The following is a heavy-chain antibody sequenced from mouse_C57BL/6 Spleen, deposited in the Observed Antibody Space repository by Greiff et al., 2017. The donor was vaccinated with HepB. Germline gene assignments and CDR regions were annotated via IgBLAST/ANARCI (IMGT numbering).Heavy chain of an antibody. V-gene: IGHV1-82*01. D-gene: IGHD1-1*01. CDR2: IYPGDGDT. J-gene: IGHJ2*01. CDR3: ARYITTVVAPFDY. CDR1: GYAFSSSW. Sequence: QVQLQHSGPELVKPGASVKISCKASGYAFSSSWMNWVKQRPGKGLEWIGRIYPGDGDTNYNGKFKGKATLTADKSSSTAYMQLSSLTSEDSAVYFCARYITTVVAPFDYWGQGTTLTVSS.